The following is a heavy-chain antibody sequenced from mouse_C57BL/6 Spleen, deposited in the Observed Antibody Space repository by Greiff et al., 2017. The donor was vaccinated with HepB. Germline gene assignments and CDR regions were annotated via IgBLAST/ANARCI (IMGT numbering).Heavy chain of an antibody. CDR1: GYTFTSYW. CDR2: IHPNSGST. J-gene: IGHJ3*01. Sequence: QVQLQQPGAELVKPGASVKLSCKASGYTFTSYWMHWVKQRPGQGLEWIGMIHPNSGSTNYNEKFKSKATLTVDKSSSTAYMQLNSLTSEDSAVYYCARYSHYYGSSWFAYWGQGTLVTVSA. CDR3: ARYSHYYGSSWFAY. V-gene: IGHV1-64*01. D-gene: IGHD1-1*01.